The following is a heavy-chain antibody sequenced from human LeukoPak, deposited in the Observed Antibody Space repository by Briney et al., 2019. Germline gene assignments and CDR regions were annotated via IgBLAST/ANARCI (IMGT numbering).Heavy chain of an antibody. V-gene: IGHV4-30-2*01. Sequence: NSSQTLSLTCTVSGGSISSGGYYWSWIRQPPGKGLEWIGYIYHSGSTYYNPSLKSRVTISVDRSKNQFSLKLSSVTAADTAVYYCASEKGYYMDVWGKGTTVTVSS. CDR1: GGSISSGGYY. CDR3: ASEKGYYMDV. J-gene: IGHJ6*03. CDR2: IYHSGST.